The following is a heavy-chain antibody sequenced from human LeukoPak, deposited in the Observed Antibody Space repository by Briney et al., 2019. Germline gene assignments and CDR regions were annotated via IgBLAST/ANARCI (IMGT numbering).Heavy chain of an antibody. D-gene: IGHD1-1*01. CDR2: IYSCGST. V-gene: IGHV3-53*05. CDR1: GFTVSSNY. J-gene: IGHJ4*02. CDR3: TTETGKGLSGFDY. Sequence: GGSLRLSCAASGFTVSSNYMSWVRQAPGKGLEWVSVIYSCGSTYYADSVKGRFTISRDNSKNTLYLQMNSLRAEDTAVYYCTTETGKGLSGFDYWGQGTLVTVSS.